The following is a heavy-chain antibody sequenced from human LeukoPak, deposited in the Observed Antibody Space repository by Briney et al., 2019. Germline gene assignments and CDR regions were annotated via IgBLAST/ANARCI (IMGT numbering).Heavy chain of an antibody. D-gene: IGHD1-1*01. CDR2: IYSGGNR. V-gene: IGHV3-66*01. Sequence: GGSLRLSCAAPGFTVSSNFLSWVRQAPGKGLEWVSVIYSGGNRYYADSVKGRFTVSRDISKNTLYLQMDILRAEDTAVYYCARGINWYGAFDIWGQGTMVTVSS. CDR3: ARGINWYGAFDI. CDR1: GFTVSSNF. J-gene: IGHJ3*02.